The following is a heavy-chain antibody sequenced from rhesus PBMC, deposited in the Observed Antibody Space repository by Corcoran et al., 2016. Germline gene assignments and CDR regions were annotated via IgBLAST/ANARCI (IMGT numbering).Heavy chain of an antibody. Sequence: EVQLVESGGALAQPGGSLRLSCAVSGFTFSDYYMDWVRQAPGKGLEWVGRIRNKANSYTTEYAASVKGRFTISRDDSKNTLYLQMSSLKTEDTAVYYCARERTAGTVTYGLDSWGQGVVVTVSS. CDR2: IRNKANSYTT. CDR3: ARERTAGTVTYGLDS. J-gene: IGHJ6*01. CDR1: GFTFSDYY. D-gene: IGHD5-24*01. V-gene: IGHV3-38*01.